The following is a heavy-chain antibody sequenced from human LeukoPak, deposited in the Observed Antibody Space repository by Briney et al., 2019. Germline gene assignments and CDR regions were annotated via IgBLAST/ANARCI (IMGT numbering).Heavy chain of an antibody. Sequence: SETLSLTCAVYGGSLSGYYWSWIRQPPGKGLEWIGEINHSGSTNYNPSLKSRVTISVDTSKNQFSLKLSSVTAADTAVYYCARGHPVVNDAFDIWGQGTMVTVSS. CDR3: ARGHPVVNDAFDI. CDR1: GGSLSGYY. V-gene: IGHV4-34*01. J-gene: IGHJ3*02. CDR2: INHSGST. D-gene: IGHD4-23*01.